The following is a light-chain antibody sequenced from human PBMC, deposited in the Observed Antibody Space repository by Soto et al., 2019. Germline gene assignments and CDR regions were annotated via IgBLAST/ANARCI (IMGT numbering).Light chain of an antibody. CDR3: SSYTSSSTLVV. CDR1: SSDVGGYNY. J-gene: IGLJ2*01. V-gene: IGLV2-14*01. Sequence: QSALTQPASVSGSPGQSITISCTGTSSDVGGYNYVSWYQQHPGKAPKLMIYEVSNRPSGVSNRFSGSKSGNTASLTIFGLQAEDDADYYCSSYTSSSTLVVFGGGTKLTVL. CDR2: EVS.